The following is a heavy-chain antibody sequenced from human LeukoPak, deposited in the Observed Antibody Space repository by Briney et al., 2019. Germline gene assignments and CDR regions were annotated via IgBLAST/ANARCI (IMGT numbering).Heavy chain of an antibody. CDR2: IYYSGST. CDR1: GGSISSYY. D-gene: IGHD3-22*01. J-gene: IGHJ5*02. Sequence: PSETLSLTCTVSGGSISSYYWSWIRQPPGKGLEWIGYIYYSGSTNYNPSLKSRVTISVDTSKNQFSLKLSSVTAADTAVYYCARVHYYDSSGRYNWFDPWGQGTLVTVSS. CDR3: ARVHYYDSSGRYNWFDP. V-gene: IGHV4-59*01.